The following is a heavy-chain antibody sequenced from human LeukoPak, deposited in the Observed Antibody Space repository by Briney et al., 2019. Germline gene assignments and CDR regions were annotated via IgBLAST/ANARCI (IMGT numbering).Heavy chain of an antibody. D-gene: IGHD3-22*01. CDR3: ARGKSYYDTSENYY. V-gene: IGHV3-74*01. CDR2: IIRDGRST. J-gene: IGHJ4*02. Sequence: GGSLRLSCAASVFTFSSYYMHWVRQPPEKGLVWVSRIIRDGRSTRYADSVKGRFTISRDNAKNTLYLQMNSLRDEDTAVYYCARGKSYYDTSENYYWGQGTLVTVSS. CDR1: VFTFSSYY.